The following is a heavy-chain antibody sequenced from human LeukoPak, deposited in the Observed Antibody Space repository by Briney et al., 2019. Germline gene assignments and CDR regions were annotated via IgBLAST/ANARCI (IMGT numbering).Heavy chain of an antibody. J-gene: IGHJ4*02. CDR1: GYSISSSYH. Sequence: SETLSLTCTVSGYSISSSYHWGWIRQPPGKGLEWIGSIFYSGSTYYNPSLKSRVTISVDTSKNQFSLKLTSVTAADTAVYYCARDGQWLSNYFDSWGQGTLVSVSS. CDR2: IFYSGST. D-gene: IGHD6-19*01. V-gene: IGHV4-38-2*02. CDR3: ARDGQWLSNYFDS.